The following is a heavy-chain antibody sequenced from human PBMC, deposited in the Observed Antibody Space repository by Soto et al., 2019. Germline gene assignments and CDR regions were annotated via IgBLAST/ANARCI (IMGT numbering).Heavy chain of an antibody. V-gene: IGHV1-3*01. CDR3: ARDGEGRAAAGMVS. J-gene: IGHJ5*02. D-gene: IGHD6-13*01. CDR1: GYTLSNYA. CDR2: VHAGNGDI. Sequence: QVQLVQSGAEVKKPGASVKVSCKASGYTLSNYAMHWVRHAPGQRLEWMGWVHAGNGDIKYSEKFQGRVSITRDTSANTAYMELSSLRLEDTAVYYWARDGEGRAAAGMVSWGQGTLVPVSS.